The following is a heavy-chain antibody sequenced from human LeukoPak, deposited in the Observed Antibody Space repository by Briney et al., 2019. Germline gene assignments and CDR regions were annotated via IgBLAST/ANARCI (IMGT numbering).Heavy chain of an antibody. CDR2: IYYSGST. CDR3: AREVLWFGIDH. Sequence: SETLSLTCTVSGGPISSYYWSWIRQPPGKGLEWIGYIYYSGSTNYNPSLKSRVTISVDTSKNQFSLKLSSVTAADTAVYYCAREVLWFGIDHWGQGTLVTVSS. CDR1: GGPISSYY. V-gene: IGHV4-59*01. J-gene: IGHJ5*02. D-gene: IGHD3-10*01.